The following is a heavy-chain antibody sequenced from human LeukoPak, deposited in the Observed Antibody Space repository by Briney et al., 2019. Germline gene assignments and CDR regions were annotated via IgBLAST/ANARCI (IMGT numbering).Heavy chain of an antibody. V-gene: IGHV3-23*01. Sequence: GGSLRLSCVASGLTFSDAWMSWVRQAPGKGLEWVSAISGSGGSTYYADSVKGRFTISRDNSKNTLYLQMNSLRAEDTAVYYCAKDVVATTTYYFDYWGQGTLVTVSS. D-gene: IGHD5-12*01. CDR2: ISGSGGST. CDR1: GLTFSDAW. J-gene: IGHJ4*02. CDR3: AKDVVATTTYYFDY.